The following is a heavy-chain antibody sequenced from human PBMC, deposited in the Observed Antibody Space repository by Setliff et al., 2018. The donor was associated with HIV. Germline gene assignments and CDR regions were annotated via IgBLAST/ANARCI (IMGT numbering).Heavy chain of an antibody. V-gene: IGHV4-39*02. Sequence: SETLSLTCTVSGGSISSSSYFWGWIRQPPGTGLEWIGNIYYSGTTFYNPSLKSRVSISVDTSTDHFSLKLSSVTAADTAVYYCARTPGTHYYDRSASFHYFDYWGQGALVTVSS. CDR1: GGSISSSSYF. CDR2: IYYSGTT. D-gene: IGHD3-22*01. CDR3: ARTPGTHYYDRSASFHYFDY. J-gene: IGHJ4*02.